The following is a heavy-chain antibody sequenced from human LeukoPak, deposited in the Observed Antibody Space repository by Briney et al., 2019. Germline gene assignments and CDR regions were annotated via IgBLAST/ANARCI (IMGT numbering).Heavy chain of an antibody. V-gene: IGHV3-7*01. D-gene: IGHD5-24*01. J-gene: IGHJ4*02. CDR3: ARSGWWMATNFDY. Sequence: GGSLRLSCAASGFTFSSYWMSWVRQAPGEGLEWVAKIKQDGSEKYYVDSVKGRFTISRDNAKNSLYLQMNSLRAEDTAVYYCARSGWWMATNFDYWGQGTLVTVSS. CDR1: GFTFSSYW. CDR2: IKQDGSEK.